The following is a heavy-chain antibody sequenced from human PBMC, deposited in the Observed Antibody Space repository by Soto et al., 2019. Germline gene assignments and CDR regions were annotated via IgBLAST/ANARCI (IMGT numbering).Heavy chain of an antibody. V-gene: IGHV2-5*02. J-gene: IGHJ6*02. CDR2: IYWDDAK. D-gene: IGHD3-9*01. CDR1: GISLTNSGVG. Sequence: QITLTESGPTLVKPTQTLTLTCTFSGISLTNSGVGVSWIRQPPGKALEWLAVIYWDDAKHFSPSQKSRLTITKDTSKNQVVLTMPNMDSVDTATYFCAQMDFDLYGMDVWGQGTTVIVSS. CDR3: AQMDFDLYGMDV.